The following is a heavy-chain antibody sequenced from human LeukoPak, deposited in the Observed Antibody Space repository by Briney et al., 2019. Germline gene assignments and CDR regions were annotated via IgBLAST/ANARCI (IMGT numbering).Heavy chain of an antibody. D-gene: IGHD3-22*01. CDR3: AKGGEFYYRRWYYRLYL. Sequence: SEALSLTCTVSGGSISSYYWSWIRQPAGKGLEWIGRIYTSGSTNYNPSLKSRVTMSVDTSKNQFSLKLSSVTAADTAVYYCAKGGEFYYRRWYYRLYLRGQGTLGTGSS. CDR1: GGSISSYY. V-gene: IGHV4-4*07. CDR2: IYTSGST. J-gene: IGHJ4*03.